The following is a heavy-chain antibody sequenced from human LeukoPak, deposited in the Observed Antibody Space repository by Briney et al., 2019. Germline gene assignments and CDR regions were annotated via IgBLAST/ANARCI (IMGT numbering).Heavy chain of an antibody. D-gene: IGHD4-17*01. CDR2: INSDGSST. CDR1: GFTFSSHW. CDR3: ARGFLLSVTTSYYYYGMDV. V-gene: IGHV3-74*01. Sequence: GGSLRLSCAASGFTFSSHWMHWVRQAPGKGLVWVSRINSDGSSTSYADSVKGRFTISRDNAKNTLYLQMNSLRAEDTAVYYCARGFLLSVTTSYYYYGMDVWGQGTTVTVSS. J-gene: IGHJ6*02.